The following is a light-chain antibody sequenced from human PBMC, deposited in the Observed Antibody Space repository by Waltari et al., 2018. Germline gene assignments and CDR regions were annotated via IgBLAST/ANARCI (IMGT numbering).Light chain of an antibody. CDR1: QSISNW. J-gene: IGKJ1*01. CDR3: QRYDGPASGT. V-gene: IGKV1-5*03. CDR2: EAS. Sequence: DIQMTQSPSTLSASIGDRVTITCRASQSISNWLAWYQQKPGKAPKLLIYEASVLESGGPSRFSGGGSGSEFTLTIGSLQPDDFATYYCQRYDGPASGTFGQGTKVEIK.